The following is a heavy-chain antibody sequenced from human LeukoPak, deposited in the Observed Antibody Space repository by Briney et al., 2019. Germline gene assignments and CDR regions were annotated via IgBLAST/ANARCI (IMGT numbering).Heavy chain of an antibody. J-gene: IGHJ6*02. CDR1: GFTFSSHV. D-gene: IGHD2-15*01. CDR2: ISYDGNNK. CDR3: ARLACTGGSCYSYPYYYGMDV. Sequence: PGGSLRLSCAASGFTFSSHVMHWVRQAPGKGLEWVAVISYDGNNKYYADSVKGRFTISRDNSKNTLYLQMNSLRAEDMAVYYCARLACTGGSCYSYPYYYGMDVWGQGTTVTVSS. V-gene: IGHV3-30-3*01.